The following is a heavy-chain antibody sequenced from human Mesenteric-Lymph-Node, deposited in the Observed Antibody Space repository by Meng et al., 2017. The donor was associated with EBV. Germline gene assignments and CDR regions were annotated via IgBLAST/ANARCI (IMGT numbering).Heavy chain of an antibody. CDR2: ISHSEST. D-gene: IGHD6-19*01. Sequence: QLQLEAGGRGLVTPSGPLFLSSASSSVAGSSGHCWSWVRQPPGKGLEWIGEISHSESTNYNPSLKSRVTISLDKSENQFSLRLTSVTAADTAMYYCAASSGWWRLDYWGQGILVTVSS. V-gene: IGHV4-4*02. J-gene: IGHJ4*02. CDR1: SVAGSSGHC. CDR3: AASSGWWRLDY.